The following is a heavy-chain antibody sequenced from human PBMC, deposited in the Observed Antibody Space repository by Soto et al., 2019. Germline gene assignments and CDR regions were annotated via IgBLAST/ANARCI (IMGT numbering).Heavy chain of an antibody. Sequence: GGSLRLSCAASGFTFSAYAMSWVRQAPGKGLEWVSLISGRGRTSYYADSVKGRFTISRDNAKNSLYLQVISLRVDDTAVYYCARDRASGWWEVPYYFEYWGQGTLVTASS. V-gene: IGHV3-11*04. CDR1: GFTFSAYA. D-gene: IGHD6-19*01. CDR3: ARDRASGWWEVPYYFEY. CDR2: ISGRGRTS. J-gene: IGHJ4*01.